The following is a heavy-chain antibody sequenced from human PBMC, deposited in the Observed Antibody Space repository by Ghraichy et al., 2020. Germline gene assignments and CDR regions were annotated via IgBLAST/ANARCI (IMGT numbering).Heavy chain of an antibody. Sequence: GGSLRLSCAASGFTFSSYAMSWVRQAPGKGLEWVSAISGSGGSTYYADSVKGRFTISRDNSKNTLYLQMNSLRAEDTAVYYCAKGTDGDYGGGFLFDYWGQGTLVTVSS. D-gene: IGHD4-17*01. CDR2: ISGSGGST. CDR1: GFTFSSYA. CDR3: AKGTDGDYGGGFLFDY. V-gene: IGHV3-23*01. J-gene: IGHJ4*02.